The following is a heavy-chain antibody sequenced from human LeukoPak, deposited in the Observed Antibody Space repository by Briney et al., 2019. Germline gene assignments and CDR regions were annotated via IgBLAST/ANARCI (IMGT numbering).Heavy chain of an antibody. Sequence: ASVKVSCKASGYTFTGYCVHWVRQAPGQGLEWIGRINPNADITTYAQKFQGRVTVTRDTSINTAYMELSSLRSGDTAVYYCAREGDNSGYYCDYWGQGTLVTVSS. D-gene: IGHD3-22*01. CDR2: INPNADIT. CDR3: AREGDNSGYYCDY. CDR1: GYTFTGYC. J-gene: IGHJ4*02. V-gene: IGHV1-2*06.